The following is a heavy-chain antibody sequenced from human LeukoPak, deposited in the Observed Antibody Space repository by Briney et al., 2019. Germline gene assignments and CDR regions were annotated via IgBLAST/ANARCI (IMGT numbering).Heavy chain of an antibody. CDR1: GYTFTGYY. CDR2: INPNSGGT. D-gene: IGHD3-3*01. Sequence: ASVKVSCKASGYTFTGYYMHWVRQAPGQGLERMGWINPNSGGTNHAQKFQGRVTMTRDTSISTAYMELSRLRSDDTAVYYCARVKGNFWSGYYIYWGQGTLVTVSS. V-gene: IGHV1-2*02. CDR3: ARVKGNFWSGYYIY. J-gene: IGHJ4*02.